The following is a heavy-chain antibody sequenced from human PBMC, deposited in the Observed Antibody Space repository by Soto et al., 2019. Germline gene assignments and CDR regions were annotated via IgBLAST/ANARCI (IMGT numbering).Heavy chain of an antibody. D-gene: IGHD2-21*02. CDR1: GESISSXSYS. CDR2: IYYSACT. Sequence: LXLXCIVSGESISSXSYSWVWIRQHPGKGFAWFVSIYYSACTYYNPSFKSRVTISRDTTKKPFSLKLSSVTATDTAVYYCARQRKTVVTHAYFAHWGQGALVTVSS. V-gene: IGHV4-39*01. J-gene: IGHJ4*02. CDR3: ARQRKTVVTHAYFAH.